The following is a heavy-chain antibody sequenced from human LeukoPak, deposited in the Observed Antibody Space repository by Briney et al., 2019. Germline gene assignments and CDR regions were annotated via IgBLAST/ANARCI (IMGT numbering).Heavy chain of an antibody. Sequence: PSETLSLTCAVSGGSISSGGYSWSWIRQPPGKGLEWIGCIYHSGSTYYNPSLKSRVTISVDRSKNQFSLKLSSVTAADTAVYYCASGYGSGSYRRHYYYGMDVWGQGTTVTVSS. CDR1: GGSISSGGYS. J-gene: IGHJ6*02. CDR3: ASGYGSGSYRRHYYYGMDV. D-gene: IGHD3-10*01. V-gene: IGHV4-30-2*01. CDR2: IYHSGST.